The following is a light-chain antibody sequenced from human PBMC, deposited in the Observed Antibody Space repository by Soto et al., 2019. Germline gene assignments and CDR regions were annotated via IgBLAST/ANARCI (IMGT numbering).Light chain of an antibody. Sequence: DIQMTQSPSSLSASVGDRVTITCQASQDITNYLNWYQQKPGKAPKLLIYDASNLETGVPSRFSRSGSGTDFTFTISSLQPEDIGTYYCQQYDNPLTFGGGTKVEIK. CDR3: QQYDNPLT. CDR1: QDITNY. CDR2: DAS. J-gene: IGKJ4*01. V-gene: IGKV1-33*01.